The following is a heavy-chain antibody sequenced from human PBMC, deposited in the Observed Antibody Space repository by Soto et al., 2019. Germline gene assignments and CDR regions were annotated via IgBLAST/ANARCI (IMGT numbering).Heavy chain of an antibody. CDR1: GGSVSSGSYY. CDR3: ARYYYGSGKYWFDP. Sequence: LALTCTVSGGSVSSGSYYWSWIRQPPGKGLEWIGYIYYSGSTNYNPSLKSRVTISVDTSKNQFSLKLSSVTAADTAVYYCARYYYGSGKYWFDPWGQGTLVTVSS. CDR2: IYYSGST. D-gene: IGHD3-10*01. V-gene: IGHV4-61*01. J-gene: IGHJ5*02.